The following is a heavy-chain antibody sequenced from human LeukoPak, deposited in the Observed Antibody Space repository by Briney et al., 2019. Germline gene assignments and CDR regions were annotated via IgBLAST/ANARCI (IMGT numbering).Heavy chain of an antibody. CDR2: ISSSSSTI. J-gene: IGHJ4*02. Sequence: PGGSLRLSCAASGFTFSSYSMNWVRQAHGKGLGWVSYISSSSSTIYYADSVKGRFTISRDNAKNSLYLQMNSLRAEDTAVYYCAREGFLGSIILDWGQGTLVTVSS. D-gene: IGHD2-15*01. CDR3: AREGFLGSIILD. CDR1: GFTFSSYS. V-gene: IGHV3-48*01.